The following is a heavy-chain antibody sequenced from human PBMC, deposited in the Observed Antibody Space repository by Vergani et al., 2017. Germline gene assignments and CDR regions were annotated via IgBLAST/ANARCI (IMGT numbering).Heavy chain of an antibody. D-gene: IGHD1-26*01. V-gene: IGHV4-39*01. CDR2: MDYSGST. CDR3: ASGKYYSDSTSHFRGRDFDV. Sequence: QVQLQESGPGLVKPSETLSLTCTVSGDSVISTDYHWGWIRQPPGKGLEWIGSMDYSGSTSYNPSLESRISISFETPKNQFSLRLTSVTAADTAVYYCASGKYYSDSTSHFRGRDFDVWGRGTLVTVPS. CDR1: GDSVISTDYH. J-gene: IGHJ2*01.